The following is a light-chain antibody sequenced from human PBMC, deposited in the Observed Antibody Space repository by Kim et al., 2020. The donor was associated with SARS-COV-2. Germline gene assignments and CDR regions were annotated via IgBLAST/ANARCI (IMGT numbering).Light chain of an antibody. CDR3: QTWGSGIQV. CDR2: LNSDGSH. Sequence: QPVLTQSPSASASLGASVKLTCTLSSGHSNYVIAWRQQQPEKVPRYLMKLNSDGSHNRGDGIPDRFSGSSSGAERYLTISSLQSEDEADYYCQTWGSGIQVFGGGTQLTVL. V-gene: IGLV4-69*01. CDR1: SGHSNYV. J-gene: IGLJ3*02.